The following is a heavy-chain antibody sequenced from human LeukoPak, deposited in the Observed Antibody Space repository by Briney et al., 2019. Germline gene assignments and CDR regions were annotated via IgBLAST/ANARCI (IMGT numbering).Heavy chain of an antibody. J-gene: IGHJ4*02. D-gene: IGHD4-11*01. Sequence: KPGGSLRLSCAASGFTFSDYYMSWIRQAPGKGLEWVSHISSSGIDIYYADSVKGRFTISRDNAKNSLYVQMNSLRVEDTAVYYCAKDPRTEDYSNYVWYFDYWGQGTLVTVSS. CDR3: AKDPRTEDYSNYVWYFDY. V-gene: IGHV3-11*01. CDR1: GFTFSDYY. CDR2: ISSSGIDI.